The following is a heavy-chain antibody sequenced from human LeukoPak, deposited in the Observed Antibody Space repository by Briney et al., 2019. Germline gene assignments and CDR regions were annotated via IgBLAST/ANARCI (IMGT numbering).Heavy chain of an antibody. Sequence: ASVKVSCKASGYTFTGYYMHWVRQAPGQGLEWMGWINPNSGGTNYAQKFQGRATMTRDTSISTAYMELSRLRSDDTAVYYCARDRRHYYDFWSGYYDAFDIWGQGTMVTVSS. CDR1: GYTFTGYY. CDR2: INPNSGGT. D-gene: IGHD3-3*01. CDR3: ARDRRHYYDFWSGYYDAFDI. J-gene: IGHJ3*02. V-gene: IGHV1-2*02.